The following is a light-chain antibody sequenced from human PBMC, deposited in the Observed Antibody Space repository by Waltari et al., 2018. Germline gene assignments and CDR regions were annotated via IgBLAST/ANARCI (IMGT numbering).Light chain of an antibody. CDR3: QQYYSNPAT. Sequence: AIRITQSPSPLSASTGDRVTITCRARQGISTYLAWYQQKPGKAPKVLIYAASTLQSGVPSRFSGSGSGTDFTLTISCLQSEDFAIYYCQQYYSNPATFGQGTKVEIK. J-gene: IGKJ1*01. CDR1: QGISTY. V-gene: IGKV1-8*01. CDR2: AAS.